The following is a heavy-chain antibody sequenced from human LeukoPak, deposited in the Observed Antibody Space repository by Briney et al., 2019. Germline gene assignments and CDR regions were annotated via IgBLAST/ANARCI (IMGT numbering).Heavy chain of an antibody. CDR1: GYTLTNYN. D-gene: IGHD3-9*01. V-gene: IGHV1-8*01. Sequence: ASVTVSLTGSGYTLTNYNFNMVGDGTGPRRGWMGLMNPNSGNIGFAQKFQGRVTMTRNTPISTAYMELSSLRSEDTAVYYCARREYDILTGYSSFDYWGQGALVTVSS. CDR3: ARREYDILTGYSSFDY. CDR2: MNPNSGNI. J-gene: IGHJ4*02.